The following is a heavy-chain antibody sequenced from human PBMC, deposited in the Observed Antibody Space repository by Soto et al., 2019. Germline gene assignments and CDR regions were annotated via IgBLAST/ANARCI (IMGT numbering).Heavy chain of an antibody. J-gene: IGHJ4*02. CDR1: GYTFTSYD. Sequence: ASVKVSCKASGYTFTSYDINWVRQATGQGLEWMGWMNPNSGNTGYAQKFQGRVTMTRNTSISTAYMELSSLRSEDTAVYYCARVRSSRVAAAGRNPFDYWGQGTQVTVSS. D-gene: IGHD6-13*01. CDR2: MNPNSGNT. V-gene: IGHV1-8*01. CDR3: ARVRSSRVAAAGRNPFDY.